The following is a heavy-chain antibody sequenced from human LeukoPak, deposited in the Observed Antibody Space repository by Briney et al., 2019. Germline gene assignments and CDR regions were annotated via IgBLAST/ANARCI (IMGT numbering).Heavy chain of an antibody. J-gene: IGHJ4*02. Sequence: PGGSLRLSCAASGFTFSSSGIHWVRQAPGKGLEWVAAISFDGNNKYYTDSVKGRLTISRDNSKNTVFLQMNSLKPEDTAVYYCAKVHSYGWLHNFDYWGQGTLVTVSS. CDR1: GFTFSSSG. CDR3: AKVHSYGWLHNFDY. CDR2: ISFDGNNK. D-gene: IGHD5-24*01. V-gene: IGHV3-30*18.